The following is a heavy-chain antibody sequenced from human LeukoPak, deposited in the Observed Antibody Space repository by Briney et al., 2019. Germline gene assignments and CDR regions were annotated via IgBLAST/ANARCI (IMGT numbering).Heavy chain of an antibody. D-gene: IGHD3-10*01. CDR1: GDSISSSSYY. V-gene: IGHV4-30-4*08. Sequence: SETLSLTCTVSGDSISSSSYYWGWIRQPPGKGLEWIGYIYYSGSTYYNPSLKSRVTISVDTSKNQFSLKLSSVTAADTAVYYCAREASGSSDFDYWGQGTLVTVSS. CDR3: AREASGSSDFDY. CDR2: IYYSGST. J-gene: IGHJ4*02.